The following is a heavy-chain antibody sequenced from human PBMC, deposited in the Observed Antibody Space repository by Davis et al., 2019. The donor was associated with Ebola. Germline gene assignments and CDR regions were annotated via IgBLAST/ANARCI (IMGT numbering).Heavy chain of an antibody. Sequence: PQTLSPTCPLSGDSTRSSNWSSWVCPPPAKGLEWIGEISQSGSTNYNPSLKSRITISVDTSKNQFSLKLSSVTAADTAVYYCARDRYSQKNYDAFDIWGQGRMVTVSS. V-gene: IGHV4-4*03. CDR2: ISQSGST. J-gene: IGHJ3*02. CDR1: GDSTRSSNW. D-gene: IGHD1-1*01. CDR3: ARDRYSQKNYDAFDI.